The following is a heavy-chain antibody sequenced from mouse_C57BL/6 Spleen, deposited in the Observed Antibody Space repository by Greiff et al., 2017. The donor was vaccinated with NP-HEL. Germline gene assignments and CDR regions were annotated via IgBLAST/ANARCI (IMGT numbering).Heavy chain of an antibody. CDR1: GYAFSSYW. D-gene: IGHD1-2*01. J-gene: IGHJ4*01. CDR2: IYPGDGDT. Sequence: LQESGAELVKPGASVKISCKASGYAFSSYWMNWVKQRPGKGLEWIGQIYPGDGDTNYNGKFKGKATLTADKSSSTAYMQLSSLTSEDSAVYFCARGYNYAMDYWGQGTSVTVSS. V-gene: IGHV1-80*01. CDR3: ARGYNYAMDY.